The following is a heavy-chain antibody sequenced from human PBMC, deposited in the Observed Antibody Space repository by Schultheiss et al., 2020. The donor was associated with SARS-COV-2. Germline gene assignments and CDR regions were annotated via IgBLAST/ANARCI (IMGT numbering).Heavy chain of an antibody. CDR1: GFTFSSYG. Sequence: GGSLRLSCAASGFTFSSYGMHWVRQAPGKGLEWVAVISYDGSNKYYADSVKGRFTISRDNSKNTLYLQMNSLRAEDTAVYYCAKELPTLVDSSSWYLDAFDIWGQGTMVTVSS. D-gene: IGHD6-13*01. J-gene: IGHJ3*02. CDR3: AKELPTLVDSSSWYLDAFDI. CDR2: ISYDGSNK. V-gene: IGHV3-30*18.